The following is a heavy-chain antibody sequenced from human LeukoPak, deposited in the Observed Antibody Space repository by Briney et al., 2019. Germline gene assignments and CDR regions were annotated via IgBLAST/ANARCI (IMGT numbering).Heavy chain of an antibody. V-gene: IGHV3-7*05. J-gene: IGHJ4*02. CDR1: GFTFSNYW. CDR2: IKEDGSEK. Sequence: GGSLRLSCAASGFTFSNYWMSWVRQAPGKGLEWVANIKEDGSEKYYVDSVKGRFTISRDNAKNSLYLQMNSLRAEDTAVYYCARDVVRGIYYFDYWGQGTLVTVSS. D-gene: IGHD3-10*01. CDR3: ARDVVRGIYYFDY.